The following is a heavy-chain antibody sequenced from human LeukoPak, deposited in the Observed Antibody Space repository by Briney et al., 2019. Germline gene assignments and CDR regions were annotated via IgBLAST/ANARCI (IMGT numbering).Heavy chain of an antibody. CDR2: VNPNSGNT. CDR1: GYSFTTYD. J-gene: IGHJ4*02. D-gene: IGHD2-21*01. CDR3: ARVAGNCGGDCYRLVY. Sequence: ASVKVSCKASGYSFTTYDINWVRQATGQGLEWMAWVNPNSGNTGYAQKFQGRVTMTRNTSISTAYMELSSLRSEDTAVYYCARVAGNCGGDCYRLVYWGQGTLVTVAS. V-gene: IGHV1-8*01.